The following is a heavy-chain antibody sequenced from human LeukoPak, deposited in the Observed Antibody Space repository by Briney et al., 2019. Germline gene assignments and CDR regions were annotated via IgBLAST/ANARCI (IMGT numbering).Heavy chain of an antibody. CDR1: GFTFSSYG. Sequence: GGSLRLSCAASGFTFSSYGMHWVRQAPGKGLEWVAVISYDGSNKYYGDFVKGRFTISRDNSKNTLYLQMNGLRAEDTAVYYCAKDSVYSSRWSLDLWGQGTLVTVSS. CDR2: ISYDGSNK. D-gene: IGHD6-13*01. V-gene: IGHV3-30*18. CDR3: AKDSVYSSRWSLDL. J-gene: IGHJ5*02.